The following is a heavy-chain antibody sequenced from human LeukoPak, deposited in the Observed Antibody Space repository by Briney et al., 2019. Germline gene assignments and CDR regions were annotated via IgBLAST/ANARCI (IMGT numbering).Heavy chain of an antibody. J-gene: IGHJ3*02. D-gene: IGHD3-10*02. CDR1: GFSFSSYE. Sequence: GGSLRLSCAASGFSFSSYEMKWVRQAPGKGLEWVSSISSSSSYIYYADSVKGRFTISRDNAKNSLYLQMNSVRAEDTAVYYCARELFGLGAFDIWGQGTMVTVSS. CDR2: ISSSSSYI. V-gene: IGHV3-21*01. CDR3: ARELFGLGAFDI.